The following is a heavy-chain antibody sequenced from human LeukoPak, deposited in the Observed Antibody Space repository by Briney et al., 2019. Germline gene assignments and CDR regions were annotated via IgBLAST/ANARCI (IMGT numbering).Heavy chain of an antibody. J-gene: IGHJ6*03. CDR1: GFTFDDYA. CDR3: ARDPYSGSYGNYYYYFMDV. D-gene: IGHD1-26*01. V-gene: IGHV3-21*01. CDR2: ITSGSSCM. Sequence: GRSLRLSCAASGFTFDDYAMHWVRQAPGKGLEWVSSITSGSSCMYYADSVKGRFTISRDNAKNSLYLQMNSLRAEDTAVYYCARDPYSGSYGNYYYYFMDVWGKGTTVTISS.